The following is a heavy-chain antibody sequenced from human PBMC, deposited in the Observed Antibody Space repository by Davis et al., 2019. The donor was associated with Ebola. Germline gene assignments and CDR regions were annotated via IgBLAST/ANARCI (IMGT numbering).Heavy chain of an antibody. D-gene: IGHD6-19*01. CDR1: GFTFSSYA. CDR3: AKGRGSGWPYYFDY. Sequence: GGSLRLSCAASGFTFSSYAMTWVRQAPGKGLEWVSTISGSTGNTHYADSVKGRFTIPRDNSKNTLYLQMNSLRAEDTAVYYCAKGRGSGWPYYFDYWGQGTLVTVSS. CDR2: ISGSTGNT. J-gene: IGHJ4*02. V-gene: IGHV3-23*01.